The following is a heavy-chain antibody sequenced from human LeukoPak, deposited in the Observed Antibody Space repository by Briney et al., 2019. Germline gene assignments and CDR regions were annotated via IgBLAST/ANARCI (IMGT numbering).Heavy chain of an antibody. CDR2: IFHSGNT. V-gene: IGHV4-4*02. CDR3: VRVVGDGYSEY. Sequence: TSETLSLTCTISGGYIYSNYWWSWVRQSPGKGPEWIGEIFHSGNTNYSPSLESRVTISVDKSKNQFSLKLTSVTAADTAVYYCVRVVGDGYSEYWGQGTLVTVS. CDR1: GGYIYSNYW. J-gene: IGHJ4*02. D-gene: IGHD5-24*01.